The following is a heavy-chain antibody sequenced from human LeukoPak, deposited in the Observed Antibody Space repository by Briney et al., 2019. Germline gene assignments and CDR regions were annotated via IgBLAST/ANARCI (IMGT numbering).Heavy chain of an antibody. CDR2: INHSGST. CDR1: GGSFSGYY. Sequence: SETPSLTCAVYGGSFSGYYWSWIRQPPGKGLEWIGEINHSGSTNYNPSLKSRVTISVDTSKNQFSLKLSSVTAADTAVYYCARGQRLHYDSSGYKALSYWGQGTLVTVSS. J-gene: IGHJ4*02. CDR3: ARGQRLHYDSSGYKALSY. V-gene: IGHV4-34*01. D-gene: IGHD3-22*01.